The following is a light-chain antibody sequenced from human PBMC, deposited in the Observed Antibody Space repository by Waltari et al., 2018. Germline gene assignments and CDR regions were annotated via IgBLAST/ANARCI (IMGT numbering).Light chain of an antibody. Sequence: QSALTQPASVSGSPGQSISISCPGTCIALGHYDYGSWYHQQPGKAPKRMIYAVSHRPSGVSNRFSGSKSGNTASLIISGLQSEDEGDYYCSSYSGTNTRVIFGGGTKLTVL. CDR3: SSYSGTNTRVI. V-gene: IGLV2-14*03. J-gene: IGLJ2*01. CDR1: CIALGHYDY. CDR2: AVS.